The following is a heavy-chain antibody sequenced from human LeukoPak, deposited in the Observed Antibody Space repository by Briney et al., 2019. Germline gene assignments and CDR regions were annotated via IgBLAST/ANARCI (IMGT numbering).Heavy chain of an antibody. CDR1: GFTFSSYW. Sequence: GGSLRLSCAASGFTFSSYWMSWVRQAPGKGLEWVANIKQDGSEKYYVDSVKGGFTISRDNAKNSLYLQMNSLRAEDTAVYYCARESYSNYGNYFDYWGQGTLVTVSS. CDR3: ARESYSNYGNYFDY. J-gene: IGHJ4*02. V-gene: IGHV3-7*01. CDR2: IKQDGSEK. D-gene: IGHD4-11*01.